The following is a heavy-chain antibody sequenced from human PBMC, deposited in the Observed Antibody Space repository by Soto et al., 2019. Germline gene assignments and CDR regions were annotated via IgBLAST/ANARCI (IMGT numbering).Heavy chain of an antibody. D-gene: IGHD6-19*01. CDR2: INAGNGNT. CDR1: GYTFTGYA. Sequence: QVQLVQSGAEEKKPGASVKVSCKASGYTFTGYAMHWVRQATGQRLEWMGWINAGNGNTKYSQKFQGRVTITRDTSASTAYMELSSLRSEDTAVYYCARAVAVAADFDSWGQGTLVTVSS. J-gene: IGHJ4*02. CDR3: ARAVAVAADFDS. V-gene: IGHV1-3*05.